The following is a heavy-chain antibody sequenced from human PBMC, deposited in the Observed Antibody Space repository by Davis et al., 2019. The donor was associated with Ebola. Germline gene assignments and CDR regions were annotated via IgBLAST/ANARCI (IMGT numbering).Heavy chain of an antibody. Sequence: PSETLSLTCTVSGGSISSSSYYWGWIRQPPGKGLEWIGSIYYSGSTYYNPSLKSRVTISVDTSKNQFSLKLSSVTAADTAVYYCARRGGEAFWYFDLWGRGTLVTVSS. D-gene: IGHD4-17*01. CDR2: IYYSGST. CDR3: ARRGGEAFWYFDL. J-gene: IGHJ2*01. V-gene: IGHV4-39*01. CDR1: GGSISSSSYY.